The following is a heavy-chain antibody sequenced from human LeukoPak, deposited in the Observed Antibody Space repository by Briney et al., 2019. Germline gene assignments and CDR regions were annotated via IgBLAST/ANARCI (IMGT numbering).Heavy chain of an antibody. D-gene: IGHD2-2*01. CDR3: ARVDRPVVVPAAISRDYYFDY. J-gene: IGHJ4*02. V-gene: IGHV3-64*01. CDR1: GFTFSSYA. CDR2: ISSNGGST. Sequence: GGSLRLSCAASGFTFSSYAMHWVRQAPGKGLEYVSAISSNGGSTYYANSVKGRFTISRDNSKNTLYLQMGSLRAEDTAVYYCARVDRPVVVPAAISRDYYFDYWGQGTLVTVSS.